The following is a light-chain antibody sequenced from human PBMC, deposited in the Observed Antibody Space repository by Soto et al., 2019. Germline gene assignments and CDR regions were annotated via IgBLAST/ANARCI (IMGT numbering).Light chain of an antibody. V-gene: IGKV1-8*01. J-gene: IGKJ1*01. Sequence: IQMTQSTSSVSAYVGDRVTSTCRASQGISSYLAWYQQKPGKAPKLLIYAASTLQSGVPSRFSGSGSGTDFTLTISCLQSEDFATYYCQQYYSYPRTFGQGTKV. CDR3: QQYYSYPRT. CDR1: QGISSY. CDR2: AAS.